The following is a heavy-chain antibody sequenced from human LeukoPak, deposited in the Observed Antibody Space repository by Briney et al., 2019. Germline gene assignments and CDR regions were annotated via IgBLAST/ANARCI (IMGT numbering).Heavy chain of an antibody. J-gene: IGHJ5*02. CDR1: GYTFTGYY. V-gene: IGHV1-2*02. CDR3: ARGKQYSSPNWFDP. Sequence: GASVKVSCKAPGYTFTGYYMHWVRQAPGHGLEWMGWINPNSGGTNYAQKFQGRVTMTRDTSISTAYMELSRLRSDDTAVYYCARGKQYSSPNWFDPWGQGTLVTVSS. CDR2: INPNSGGT. D-gene: IGHD6-6*01.